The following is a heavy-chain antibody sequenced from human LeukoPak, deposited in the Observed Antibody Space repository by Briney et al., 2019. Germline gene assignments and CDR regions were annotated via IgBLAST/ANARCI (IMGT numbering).Heavy chain of an antibody. CDR3: AATAARNWRYYFDY. Sequence: SETLSLTCTVSGGLISSFSWSWIRQTAGKGLEWIGLISTTGNTIYSPSLRSRVTLSVDTSKNQFSLKLTSLTAADTAVYYCAATAARNWRYYFDYWGQGTLVSVSS. CDR1: GGLISSFS. D-gene: IGHD6-6*01. CDR2: ISTTGNT. J-gene: IGHJ4*02. V-gene: IGHV4-4*07.